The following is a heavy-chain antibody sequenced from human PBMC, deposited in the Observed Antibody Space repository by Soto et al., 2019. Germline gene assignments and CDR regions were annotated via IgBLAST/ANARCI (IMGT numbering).Heavy chain of an antibody. J-gene: IGHJ4*02. Sequence: SVKVSCKASGFTFTSSAVQWVRQARGQRLEWVGWIVVGSGNTNYAQKFQERVTITRDMSTSTAYMELSSLRSEDTAVYYCAADSLNYYDSSGPDYWGQGTLVTVSS. CDR1: GFTFTSSA. CDR3: AADSLNYYDSSGPDY. D-gene: IGHD3-22*01. V-gene: IGHV1-58*01. CDR2: IVVGSGNT.